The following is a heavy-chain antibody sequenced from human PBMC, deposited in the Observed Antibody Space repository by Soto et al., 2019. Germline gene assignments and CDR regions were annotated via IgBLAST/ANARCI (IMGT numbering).Heavy chain of an antibody. CDR1: GGTFSSYS. V-gene: IGHV1-69*01. Sequence: QVQLVQSGAEVKKPGSSVKVSCKASGGTFSSYSINWVRQAPGQGLEWMGEIIPIFGTANYAQKFQGRVTITADESTSTTYMELSSLRSEDAAVYYCARDGGRHSGGIDYWGQGTLVTVSS. D-gene: IGHD1-26*01. J-gene: IGHJ4*02. CDR3: ARDGGRHSGGIDY. CDR2: IIPIFGTA.